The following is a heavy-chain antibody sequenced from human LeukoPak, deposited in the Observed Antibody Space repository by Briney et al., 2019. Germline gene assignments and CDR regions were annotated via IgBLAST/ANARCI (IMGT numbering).Heavy chain of an antibody. CDR2: ISSSSSYI. CDR3: ARGFGELFHDAFDI. D-gene: IGHD3-10*01. V-gene: IGHV3-21*01. Sequence: PGGSLRLSCAASGFTFSSYSMNWVRQAPGKGLEWVSSISSSSSYIYYAGSVKGRFTISRDNAKNSLYLQMNSLRAEDTAVYYCARGFGELFHDAFDIWGQGTMVTVSS. CDR1: GFTFSSYS. J-gene: IGHJ3*02.